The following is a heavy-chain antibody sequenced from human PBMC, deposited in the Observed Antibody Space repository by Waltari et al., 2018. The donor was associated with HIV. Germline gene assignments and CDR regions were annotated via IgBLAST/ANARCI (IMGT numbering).Heavy chain of an antibody. CDR2: LNTEGSST. CDR1: VFVFSKKG. V-gene: IGHV3-74*01. J-gene: IGHJ4*02. D-gene: IGHD3-9*01. CDR3: ARGHTAGPSYFLDY. Sequence: EVHLVESGGGLVQPGGSLRLSCAASVFVFSKKGMHWVRQTTRQGLMWLARLNTEGSSTAYADSAKGRFIISRDNTQNTLHLQLSGLTAEDTGLYYCARGHTAGPSYFLDYWGQGTLVTVSS.